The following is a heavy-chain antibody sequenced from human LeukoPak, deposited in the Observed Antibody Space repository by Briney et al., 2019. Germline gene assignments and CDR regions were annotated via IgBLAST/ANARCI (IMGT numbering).Heavy chain of an antibody. V-gene: IGHV3-21*01. Sequence: GGSLRLSCAASGFTFSSYSMNWVRQAPGKGLEWVSSISSSSNYIYYADSVKGRFTISRDNAKNSLYLQMNSLRAEDTAVYYCARDTYYYDSSGYYHDYWGQGTLVTVSS. CDR3: ARDTYYYDSSGYYHDY. CDR2: ISSSSNYI. CDR1: GFTFSSYS. J-gene: IGHJ4*02. D-gene: IGHD3-22*01.